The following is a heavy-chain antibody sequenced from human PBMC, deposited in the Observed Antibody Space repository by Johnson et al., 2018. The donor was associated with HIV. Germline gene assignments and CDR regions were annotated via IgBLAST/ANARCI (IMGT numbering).Heavy chain of an antibody. V-gene: IGHV3-15*01. CDR3: AKVGGLTYHGAFDI. CDR2: IKSKTDGGTT. Sequence: VQLVESGGGLIKPGGSLRLSCAASGVTFSNAWMSWVRQAPGKGLEWVGRIKSKTDGGTTDYAAPVKGRFTISRDNSKNTLYLQMNSLRAEDTAVYYCAKVGGLTYHGAFDIWGQGTMVTVSS. J-gene: IGHJ3*02. D-gene: IGHD3-16*01. CDR1: GVTFSNAW.